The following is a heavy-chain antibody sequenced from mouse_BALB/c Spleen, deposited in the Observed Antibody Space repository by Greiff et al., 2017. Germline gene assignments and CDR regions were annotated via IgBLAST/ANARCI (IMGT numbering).Heavy chain of an antibody. J-gene: IGHJ4*01. CDR3: ARYNRYDAMDY. Sequence: QVQLQQSGAELMKPGASVKISCKATGYTFSSYWIEWVKQRPGHGLEWIGEILPGSGSTNYNEKFKGKATFTADTSSNTAYMQRSSLTSEDSAVYYCARYNRYDAMDYWGQGTSVTVSS. CDR2: ILPGSGST. V-gene: IGHV1-9*01. CDR1: GYTFSSYW. D-gene: IGHD2-14*01.